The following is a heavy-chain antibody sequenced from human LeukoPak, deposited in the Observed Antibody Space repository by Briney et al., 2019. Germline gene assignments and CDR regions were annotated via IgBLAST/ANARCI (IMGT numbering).Heavy chain of an antibody. V-gene: IGHV4-39*01. J-gene: IGHJ4*02. CDR3: ARHSGLTVTTLPGGY. D-gene: IGHD4-17*01. CDR1: GGSISSSSYY. CDR2: IYYCGST. Sequence: SETLSLTCTVSGGSISSSSYYWGWIRQPPGTGREWVGSIYYCGSTYYNPSLNSPVYISANTSNNQLSLKLSSVTAAGTAVYYCARHSGLTVTTLPGGYWGQGTLVTVSS.